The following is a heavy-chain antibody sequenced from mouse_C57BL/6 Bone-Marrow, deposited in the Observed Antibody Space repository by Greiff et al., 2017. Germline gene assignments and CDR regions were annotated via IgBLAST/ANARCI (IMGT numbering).Heavy chain of an antibody. CDR3: ARYDYDGAWFAY. V-gene: IGHV1-50*01. Sequence: QVQLQQSGAELVKPGASVKLSCKASGYTFTSYWMQWVKQRPGQGLEWIGEIDPSDSYTNYNQKFKGKATLTVDTSSSTAYMQLSSLTSEYSAVYYCARYDYDGAWFAYWGQGTLVTVSA. CDR1: GYTFTSYW. D-gene: IGHD2-4*01. J-gene: IGHJ3*01. CDR2: IDPSDSYT.